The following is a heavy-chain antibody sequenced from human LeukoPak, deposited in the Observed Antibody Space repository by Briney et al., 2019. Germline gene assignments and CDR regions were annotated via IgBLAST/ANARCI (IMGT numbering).Heavy chain of an antibody. CDR2: IYYSETT. J-gene: IGHJ6*03. CDR1: GGSINSANYY. Sequence: TSETLSLTCTVSGGSINSANYYWGWLRQPPGEGLEWIGCIYYSETTYDNPSLKSRVTISIETSKNQFSLKLSSVTASDTAVYYCARQRADYYYYYVDVWGKGTTVAV. CDR3: ARQRADYYYYYVDV. V-gene: IGHV4-39*01.